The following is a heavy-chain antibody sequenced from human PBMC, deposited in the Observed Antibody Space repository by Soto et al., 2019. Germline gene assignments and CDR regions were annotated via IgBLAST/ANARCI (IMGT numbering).Heavy chain of an antibody. D-gene: IGHD3-22*01. CDR2: IIPIFGTA. V-gene: IGHV1-69*13. CDR1: GGTFSSYA. CDR3: AGTLPYYYDSSGKNWFDP. Sequence: GASVKVSCKASGGTFSSYAISWVRQAPGQGLEWMGGIIPIFGTANYAQKFQGRVTITADESTSTAYMELSSLRSEDTAVYYCAGTLPYYYDSSGKNWFDPWGQGTLVTVSS. J-gene: IGHJ5*02.